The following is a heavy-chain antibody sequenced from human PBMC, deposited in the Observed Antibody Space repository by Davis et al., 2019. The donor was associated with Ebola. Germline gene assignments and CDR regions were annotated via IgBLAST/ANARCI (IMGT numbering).Heavy chain of an antibody. J-gene: IGHJ6*02. Sequence: MPSETLSLTCTVSGGSISYYYWTWIRPPPGKGLEWIGNIYYSGSTNYNPSLKSRVIISIDTSKNQFSLKLTSVTAADTAVYYCARGGIGTTHYYYGMDVWGQGTTVTVSS. D-gene: IGHD1-7*01. CDR3: ARGGIGTTHYYYGMDV. V-gene: IGHV4-59*01. CDR2: IYYSGST. CDR1: GGSISYYY.